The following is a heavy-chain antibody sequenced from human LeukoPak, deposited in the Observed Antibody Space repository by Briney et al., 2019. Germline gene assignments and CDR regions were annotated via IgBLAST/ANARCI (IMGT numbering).Heavy chain of an antibody. Sequence: SETLSLTCTVSGGSLSSYYWTWIRQPPGKGLEWIGYIYYSGSTNYNPSLKSRVTISVDTSKNQFSLKLSSVTAADTAVYYCARDYSSSWPAAFDIWGQGTMVTVSS. V-gene: IGHV4-59*12. D-gene: IGHD6-13*01. CDR2: IYYSGST. CDR3: ARDYSSSWPAAFDI. CDR1: GGSLSSYY. J-gene: IGHJ3*02.